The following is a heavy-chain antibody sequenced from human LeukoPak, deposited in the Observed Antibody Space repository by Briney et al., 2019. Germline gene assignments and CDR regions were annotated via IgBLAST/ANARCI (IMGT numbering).Heavy chain of an antibody. CDR3: VSQYYDFWSGYPGVGFDY. V-gene: IGHV3-30*03. Sequence: PGGSLRLSCAASGFTFSSYGMHWVRLAPGKGLEWVAVISYDGSNKYYADSVKGRFTISRDNSKNTLYLQMNSLRAEDTAVYYCVSQYYDFWSGYPGVGFDYWGQGTLVTVSS. D-gene: IGHD3-3*01. CDR2: ISYDGSNK. CDR1: GFTFSSYG. J-gene: IGHJ4*02.